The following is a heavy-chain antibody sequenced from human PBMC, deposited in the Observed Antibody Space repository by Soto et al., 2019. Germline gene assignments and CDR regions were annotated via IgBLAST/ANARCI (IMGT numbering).Heavy chain of an antibody. CDR2: IIPIFGTA. Sequence: QVQLVQSGAEVKKPGSSVKVACKACGGTFSSCAISWVRLAHGRGLEWMGGIIPIFGTANYAQKFQGRVTITADESTSTAYMELSSLRSEDTAVYYCARARWGNDVFNFDYWGQGTLVTVSS. V-gene: IGHV1-69*12. CDR3: ARARWGNDVFNFDY. J-gene: IGHJ4*02. CDR1: GGTFSSCA. D-gene: IGHD1-1*01.